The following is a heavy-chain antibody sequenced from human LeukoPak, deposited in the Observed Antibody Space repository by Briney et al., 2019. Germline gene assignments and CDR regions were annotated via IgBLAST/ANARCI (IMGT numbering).Heavy chain of an antibody. J-gene: IGHJ4*02. Sequence: ASVKVSCKASGYTFTGYYMHWVRQAPGQGLEWMGWINPNSGGTNYAQKFQGRVTMTRDTSISTAYMELGRLRSDDTAVYYCVFSSGWHGSVYWGQGTLVTVSS. D-gene: IGHD6-19*01. CDR2: INPNSGGT. CDR1: GYTFTGYY. V-gene: IGHV1-2*02. CDR3: VFSSGWHGSVY.